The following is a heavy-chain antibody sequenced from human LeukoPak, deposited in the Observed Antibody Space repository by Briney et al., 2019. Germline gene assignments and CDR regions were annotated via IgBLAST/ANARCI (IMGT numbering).Heavy chain of an antibody. CDR2: IYYSGST. CDR1: GGSISSYY. CDR3: ARVRAGWELLDY. D-gene: IGHD1-26*01. Sequence: SETLSLTCTVSGGSISSYYWSWIRQPPGKGLEWIGYIYYSGSTNYNPSLKSRVTISVDTSKNQFSLKLSSVTVADTAVYYCARVRAGWELLDYWGQGTLVTVSS. J-gene: IGHJ4*02. V-gene: IGHV4-59*08.